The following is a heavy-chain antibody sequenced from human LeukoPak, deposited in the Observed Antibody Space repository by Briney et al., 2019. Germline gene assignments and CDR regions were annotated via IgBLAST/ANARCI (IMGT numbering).Heavy chain of an antibody. V-gene: IGHV1-2*02. J-gene: IGHJ4*02. CDR2: INPNSGGT. Sequence: ASVKVSCKASGYTFTAYYMHWVRQAPGQGLEWMGWINPNSGGTNYAQKFRGRVTTTRDTSIRTAYMELSRLTSDDTAVYYCARDRSPAPGRSYGRGHFDYWGQGALVTVSS. CDR3: ARDRSPAPGRSYGRGHFDY. CDR1: GYTFTAYY. D-gene: IGHD5-18*01.